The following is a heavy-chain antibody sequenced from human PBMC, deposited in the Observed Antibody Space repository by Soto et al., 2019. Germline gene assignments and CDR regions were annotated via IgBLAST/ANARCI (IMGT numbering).Heavy chain of an antibody. D-gene: IGHD1-26*01. CDR3: ARGVGATLDY. J-gene: IGHJ4*02. Sequence: GDTLKLSYTSSGFTFTKYGIHWVRQAPGNGMECVVVIWYDGTSNYYADSAKGRFTISRDNSNNTEYLKMNSLTADVTADYYLARGVGATLDYWAQGTLVTVSS. CDR2: IWYDGTSN. CDR1: GFTFTKYG. V-gene: IGHV3-33*01.